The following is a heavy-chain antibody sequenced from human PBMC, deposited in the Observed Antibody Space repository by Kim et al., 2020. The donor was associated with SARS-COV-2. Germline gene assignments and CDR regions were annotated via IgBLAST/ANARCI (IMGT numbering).Heavy chain of an antibody. D-gene: IGHD3-10*01. V-gene: IGHV4-61*01. Sequence: SETLSLTCTVSGGSVSSGSYYWSWIRQPPGKGLEWIGYIYYSGSTNYNPSLKSRVTISVDTSKNQFSLKLSSVTAADTAVYYCARGFSPMVRGVIYEVYYYGMDVWGQGTTVTVSS. CDR2: IYYSGST. CDR1: GGSVSSGSYY. CDR3: ARGFSPMVRGVIYEVYYYGMDV. J-gene: IGHJ6*02.